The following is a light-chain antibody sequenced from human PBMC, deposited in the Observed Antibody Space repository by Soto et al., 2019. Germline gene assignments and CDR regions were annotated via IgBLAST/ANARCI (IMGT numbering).Light chain of an antibody. V-gene: IGKV3-20*01. CDR3: QQYGDSPL. CDR2: GAS. Sequence: EIVFTQSPGTLSLSPGERATRSCRASQSVRSSYLAWYQQRPGQAPRLLIYGASSRATGIPDRFSGSGSGTDFTLTISRLEPEDFAVYYCQQYGDSPLLGPGTKVDIK. CDR1: QSVRSSY. J-gene: IGKJ3*01.